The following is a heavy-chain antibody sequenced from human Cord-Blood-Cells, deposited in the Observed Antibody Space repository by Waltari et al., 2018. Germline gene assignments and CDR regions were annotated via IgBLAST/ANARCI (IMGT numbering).Heavy chain of an antibody. J-gene: IGHJ3*02. D-gene: IGHD6-13*01. CDR3: AGIAAAGNDAFDI. V-gene: IGHV3-53*04. CDR2: IYSGGST. CDR1: GFTVSSNY. Sequence: EVQLVESGGGLVQPGGSLRLSCAASGFTVSSNYMSWVRQAPGKGLVWVSVIYSGGSTYYADSVKGRFTISRHNSKNTLYLQMNSLRAEDTAVYYCAGIAAAGNDAFDIWGQGTMVTVSS.